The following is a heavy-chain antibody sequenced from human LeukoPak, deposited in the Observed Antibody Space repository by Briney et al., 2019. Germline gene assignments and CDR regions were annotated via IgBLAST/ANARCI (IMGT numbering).Heavy chain of an antibody. Sequence: SETLSLTCTVSGGSISSYYWSWIRQPPGKGLEWIGYIYYSGSTYYNPSLKSRVTISVDTSKNQFSLKLSSVTAADTAVYYCARADYGDYYYGMDVWGQGTTVTVSS. D-gene: IGHD4-17*01. J-gene: IGHJ6*02. CDR2: IYYSGST. V-gene: IGHV4-59*01. CDR1: GGSISSYY. CDR3: ARADYGDYYYGMDV.